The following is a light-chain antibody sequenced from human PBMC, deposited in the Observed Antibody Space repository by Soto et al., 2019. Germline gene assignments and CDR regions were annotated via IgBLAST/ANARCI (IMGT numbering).Light chain of an antibody. CDR2: GNN. CDR1: SSNIGAHYD. Sequence: QAVVTQPPSVSGAPGQRVTISCTGSSSNIGAHYDVHWYQQLPGTAPKLLIYGNNNRPSGVPDRFSGSKSGTSASLVITGLQAEDEADYYCQSYDSSLTGYVFGTGTKLTVL. V-gene: IGLV1-40*01. J-gene: IGLJ1*01. CDR3: QSYDSSLTGYV.